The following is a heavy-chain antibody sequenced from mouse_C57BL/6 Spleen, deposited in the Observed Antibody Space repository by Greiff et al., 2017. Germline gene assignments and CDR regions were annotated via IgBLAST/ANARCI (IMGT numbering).Heavy chain of an antibody. V-gene: IGHV1-22*01. CDR1: GYTFTDYN. CDR3: ARSEDYYGSSLYYYAMDY. Sequence: VQLQQSGPELVKPGASVKMSCKASGYTFTDYNMHWVKRSHGKSLEWIGYINPNNGGTSYNQKFKGKATLTVNKSSSTAYMELRSLTSEDSAVYYCARSEDYYGSSLYYYAMDYWGQGTSVTVSS. J-gene: IGHJ4*01. D-gene: IGHD1-1*01. CDR2: INPNNGGT.